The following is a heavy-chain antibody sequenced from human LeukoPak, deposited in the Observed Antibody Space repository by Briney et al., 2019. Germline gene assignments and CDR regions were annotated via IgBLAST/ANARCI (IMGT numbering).Heavy chain of an antibody. V-gene: IGHV1-69*05. Sequence: SVKVSXKASGGTFSSYAISWVRQAPGQGLEWMGRIIPIFGTANYAQKFQGRVTITTDESTSTAYMELSSLRSEDTAVYYCARVLIYDYVWGSYHDDAFDIWGQGTMVTVSS. CDR3: ARVLIYDYVWGSYHDDAFDI. CDR2: IIPIFGTA. CDR1: GGTFSSYA. J-gene: IGHJ3*02. D-gene: IGHD3-16*01.